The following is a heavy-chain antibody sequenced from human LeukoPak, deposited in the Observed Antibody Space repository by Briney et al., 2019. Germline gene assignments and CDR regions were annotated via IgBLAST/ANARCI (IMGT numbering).Heavy chain of an antibody. CDR1: GGTFSSYA. J-gene: IGHJ4*02. Sequence: SVKVSCKASGGTFSSYAISWVRQAPGQGHEWMGGIIPIFGTANYAQKFQGRVTITADESTSTAYMELGSLRSEDTAVYYCAREGWLQSPFDYWGQGTLVTVSS. CDR3: AREGWLQSPFDY. CDR2: IIPIFGTA. V-gene: IGHV1-69*13. D-gene: IGHD5-24*01.